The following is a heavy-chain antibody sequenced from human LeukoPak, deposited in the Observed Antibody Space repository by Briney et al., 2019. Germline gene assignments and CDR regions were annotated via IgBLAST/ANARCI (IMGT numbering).Heavy chain of an antibody. CDR3: AKAGVDGDFDY. J-gene: IGHJ4*02. V-gene: IGHV3-23*01. Sequence: PGGSLRLSCAASGFTFSSYAMSWVRQAPGKRREGVSAISGSGGSTYYADSVKGRFTISRDNSKNTLYLQMNSLRAEDTAVYYCAKAGVDGDFDYWGQGTLVTVSS. CDR1: GFTFSSYA. D-gene: IGHD5-24*01. CDR2: ISGSGGST.